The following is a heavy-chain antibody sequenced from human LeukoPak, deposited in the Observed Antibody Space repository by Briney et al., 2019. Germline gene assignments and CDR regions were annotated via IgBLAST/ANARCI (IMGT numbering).Heavy chain of an antibody. V-gene: IGHV3-23*01. J-gene: IGHJ4*02. CDR1: GFTFTDFA. D-gene: IGHD3-22*01. CDR3: AKDARGYHRPIDH. CDR2: IGGGGTNT. Sequence: GGSLRLSCAASGFTFTDFAMNWVRQAPGKGLEWVSGIGGGGTNTDYADSVKGRFTISRDNSKNTLTLQMSSLRADDTAVYFCAKDARGYHRPIDHWGQGILVTVSS.